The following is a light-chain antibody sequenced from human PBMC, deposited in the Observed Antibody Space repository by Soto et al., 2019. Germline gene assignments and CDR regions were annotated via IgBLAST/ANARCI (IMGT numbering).Light chain of an antibody. CDR3: CSYAGSSTLA. Sequence: QSVLTQPASVSGSPGQSITISCTGTSSDVGSYNLVSWYQQHPGKAPKVMIYEVSKRPSGVSNRFSGSKSGNTASLTISGLQAEDEADYYCCSYAGSSTLAFGGGTKLTVL. CDR2: EVS. J-gene: IGLJ2*01. V-gene: IGLV2-23*02. CDR1: SSDVGSYNL.